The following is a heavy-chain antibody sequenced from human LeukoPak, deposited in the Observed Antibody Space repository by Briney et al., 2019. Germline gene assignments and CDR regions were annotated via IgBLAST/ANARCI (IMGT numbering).Heavy chain of an antibody. CDR1: GGSISIGGYS. Sequence: PSETLSLTCAVSGGSISIGGYSWSWIRQPPGKGLEWIGYIYHSGSTYYNPSLKSRVTISVDRSKNQFSLKLSSVTAADTAVYYCARRSAYCGGDCPREWYFDLWGRGTLVTVSS. D-gene: IGHD2-21*02. J-gene: IGHJ2*01. V-gene: IGHV4-30-2*01. CDR3: ARRSAYCGGDCPREWYFDL. CDR2: IYHSGST.